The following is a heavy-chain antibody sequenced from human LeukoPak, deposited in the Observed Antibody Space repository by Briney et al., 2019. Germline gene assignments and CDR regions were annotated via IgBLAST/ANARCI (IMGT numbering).Heavy chain of an antibody. V-gene: IGHV1-69*04. J-gene: IGHJ4*02. D-gene: IGHD3-10*01. CDR2: IIPILGIA. Sequence: GASVKVSCKASGGTFSSYAISWVRQAPGQGLEWMGRIIPILGIANYAQKFQGRVTITADKSTSTAYMELSSLRSEDTAVYYCARDLFAGGGPKGYFDYWGQGTLVTVSS. CDR1: GGTFSSYA. CDR3: ARDLFAGGGPKGYFDY.